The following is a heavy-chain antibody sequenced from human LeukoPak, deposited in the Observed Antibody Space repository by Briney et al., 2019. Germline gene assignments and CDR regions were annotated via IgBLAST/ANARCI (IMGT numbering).Heavy chain of an antibody. J-gene: IGHJ6*03. CDR3: ARVLGRVGAAYDYNYMDV. CDR2: ISAYNGNT. CDR1: GYTFTSYG. D-gene: IGHD3-10*01. V-gene: IGHV1-18*01. Sequence: GASVKVSCKASGYTFTSYGISWVRQAPGQGLEWMGWISAYNGNTNYAQKLQGRVNMTTDTSTSTAYMQLRTLRSDDTAVYYCARVLGRVGAAYDYNYMDVWGKGTTVTVSS.